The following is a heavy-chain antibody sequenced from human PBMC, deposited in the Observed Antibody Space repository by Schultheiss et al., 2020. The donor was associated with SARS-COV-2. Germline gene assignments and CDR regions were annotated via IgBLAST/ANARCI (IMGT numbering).Heavy chain of an antibody. CDR3: AKADTAMAAFDY. V-gene: IGHV3-23*01. D-gene: IGHD5-18*01. CDR2: ISGSGGST. Sequence: GGSLRLSCAASGFTFSSYWMHWVRQAPGKGLVWVSAISGSGGSTYYADSVKGRFTISRDNSKNTLYLQMNSLRAEDTAVYYCAKADTAMAAFDYWGQGTLVTVSS. J-gene: IGHJ4*02. CDR1: GFTFSSYW.